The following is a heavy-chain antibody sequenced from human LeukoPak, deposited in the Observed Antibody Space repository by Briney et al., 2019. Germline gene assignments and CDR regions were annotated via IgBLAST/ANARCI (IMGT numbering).Heavy chain of an antibody. CDR3: ARDRSYGSFDF. J-gene: IGHJ4*02. CDR1: GSTFSNYW. CDR2: IKEDGSEK. D-gene: IGHD5-18*01. V-gene: IGHV3-7*03. Sequence: GGSLRLSCAASGSTFSNYWMNWFRQAPGKGLEWVANIKEDGSEKYYVDSVKGRFTISRDNAKNSLYLQMNSLTAEDTALYHCARDRSYGSFDFWGQGTLVTVSS.